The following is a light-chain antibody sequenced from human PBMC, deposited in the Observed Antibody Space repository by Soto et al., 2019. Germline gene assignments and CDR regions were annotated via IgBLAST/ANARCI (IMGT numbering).Light chain of an antibody. Sequence: ETVLTQTPATLSLSPGERATLSCRASQDVSRYIVWYQQKPGQAPRLLIYDTSNRAAGIPARFSGSGSGTDFTLTITSLEPEDFAVYYCQQRQNWPPITFGQGTRLEMK. CDR1: QDVSRY. V-gene: IGKV3-11*01. CDR3: QQRQNWPPIT. J-gene: IGKJ5*01. CDR2: DTS.